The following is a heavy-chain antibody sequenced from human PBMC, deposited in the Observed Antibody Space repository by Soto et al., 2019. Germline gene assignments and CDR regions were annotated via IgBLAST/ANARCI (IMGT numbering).Heavy chain of an antibody. CDR1: GYSFTSYG. CDR2: IDPSDSYT. CDR3: ARLPGYSYRSGGDYYYYGMDV. V-gene: IGHV5-10-1*01. D-gene: IGHD5-18*01. J-gene: IGHJ6*02. Sequence: PXDSLKVSCKCSGYSFTSYGISLVLQMPGKGLEWMGRIDPSDSYTNYSPSFQGHVTISADKSISTAYLQWSSLKASDTAMYYCARLPGYSYRSGGDYYYYGMDVWGQGTTVTVSS.